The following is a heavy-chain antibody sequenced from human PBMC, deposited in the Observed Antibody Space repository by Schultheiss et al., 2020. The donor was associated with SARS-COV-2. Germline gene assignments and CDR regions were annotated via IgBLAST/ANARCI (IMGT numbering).Heavy chain of an antibody. CDR2: IYYSGST. Sequence: SETLSLTCTVSGGSISSSSYYWGWIRQPPGKGLEWIGSIYYSGSTNYNPSLKSRVSISVDTSKNQFSLKLSSVTAADTAVYYCARSNYCTWCGFDYWGQGALVTVSS. J-gene: IGHJ4*02. CDR1: GGSISSSSYY. D-gene: IGHD1-7*01. V-gene: IGHV4-39*07. CDR3: ARSNYCTWCGFDY.